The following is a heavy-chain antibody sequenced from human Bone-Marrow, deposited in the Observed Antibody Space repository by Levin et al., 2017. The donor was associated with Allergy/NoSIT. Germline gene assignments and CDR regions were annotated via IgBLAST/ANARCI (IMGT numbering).Heavy chain of an antibody. CDR2: IKSKIDGGAR. J-gene: IGHJ3*02. D-gene: IGHD5-12*01. CDR1: GFTFTNAW. Sequence: GGSLRLSCAASGFTFTNAWMSLVRQAPGKGLEWVGRIKSKIDGGARDYAASVKGRFTISRDDSKNTVDLQMNSLNTEDTAVYYCTTESGYDGADGFDIWGQGTMVTVSS. V-gene: IGHV3-15*01. CDR3: TTESGYDGADGFDI.